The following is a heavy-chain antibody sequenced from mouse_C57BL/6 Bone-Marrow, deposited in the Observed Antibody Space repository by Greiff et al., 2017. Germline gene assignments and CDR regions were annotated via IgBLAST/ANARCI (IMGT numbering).Heavy chain of an antibody. CDR1: GFTFTDYY. CDR2: ISNGGGST. Sequence: EVMLVESGGGLVQPGASLKLSCAASGFTFTDYYMYWVRQTPEKRLEWVAYISNGGGSTYYPDTVKGRFTISTDNAYNTPYLQLSRLQSEDTAIYYCARHYYGSSYVPLYWYFDDWGTGTTVTVSS. CDR3: ARHYYGSSYVPLYWYFDD. J-gene: IGHJ1*03. D-gene: IGHD1-1*01. V-gene: IGHV5-12*01.